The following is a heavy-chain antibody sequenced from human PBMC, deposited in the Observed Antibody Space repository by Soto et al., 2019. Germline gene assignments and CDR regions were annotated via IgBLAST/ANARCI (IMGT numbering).Heavy chain of an antibody. J-gene: IGHJ3*02. CDR3: ARDREYSYGRDAFDI. CDR2: ISSSGSTI. CDR1: GFTFSSYE. V-gene: IGHV3-48*03. Sequence: GGSLRLSCAASGFTFSSYEMNWVRQAPGKGLEWVSYISSSGSTIYYADSVEGRFTISRDNAKNSLYLQMNSLRAEDTAVYYCARDREYSYGRDAFDIWGQGTMVTVSS. D-gene: IGHD5-18*01.